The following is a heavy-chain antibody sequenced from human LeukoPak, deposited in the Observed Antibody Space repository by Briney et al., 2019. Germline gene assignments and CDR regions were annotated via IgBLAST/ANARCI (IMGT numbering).Heavy chain of an antibody. J-gene: IGHJ4*02. CDR1: GDSVSINSAT. Sequence: SQTLSLTFAISGDSVSINSATWNWIRQSPSRGLEWLGSTFYRAKRYNNYALSVKSRITINPDASKTQFSLQLNSVTPEDTAVYYCARDRGYSYGIDYWGQGTLVTVSS. V-gene: IGHV6-1*01. CDR3: ARDRGYSYGIDY. D-gene: IGHD5-18*01. CDR2: TFYRAKRYN.